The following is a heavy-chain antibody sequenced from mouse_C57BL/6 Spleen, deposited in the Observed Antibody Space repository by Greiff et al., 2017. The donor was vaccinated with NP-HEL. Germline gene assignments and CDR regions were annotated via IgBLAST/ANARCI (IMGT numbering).Heavy chain of an antibody. D-gene: IGHD1-1*01. CDR3: ARKRDYYGSSYNYAMDY. V-gene: IGHV1-50*01. Sequence: QVQLKQSGAELVKPGASVKLSCKASGYTFTSYWMQWVKQRPGQGLEWIGEIDPSDSYTNYNQKFKGKATLTVDTSSSTAYMQLSSLTSEDSAVYYCARKRDYYGSSYNYAMDYWGQGTSVTVSS. J-gene: IGHJ4*01. CDR2: IDPSDSYT. CDR1: GYTFTSYW.